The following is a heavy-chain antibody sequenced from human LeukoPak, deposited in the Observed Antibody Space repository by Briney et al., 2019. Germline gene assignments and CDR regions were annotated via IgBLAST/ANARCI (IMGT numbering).Heavy chain of an antibody. CDR3: AKLWLPYYYGMDV. V-gene: IGHV3-33*06. J-gene: IGHJ6*02. CDR1: GFTFSSYG. Sequence: GGSLRLSCAASGFTFSSYGMHWVRQAPGKGLEWVAVIWYDGSNKYYADSVKGRFTISRDNSKNTLYLQMSSLRAEDTAVYYCAKLWLPYYYGMDVWGQGTTVTVAS. D-gene: IGHD6-19*01. CDR2: IWYDGSNK.